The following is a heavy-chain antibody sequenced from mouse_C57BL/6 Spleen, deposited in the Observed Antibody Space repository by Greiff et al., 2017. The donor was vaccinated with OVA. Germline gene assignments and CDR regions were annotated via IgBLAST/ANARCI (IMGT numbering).Heavy chain of an antibody. D-gene: IGHD1-1*01. V-gene: IGHV1-61*01. Sequence: QVQLKQPGAELVRPGSSVKLSCKASGYTFTSYWMDWVKQRPGQGLEWIGNIYPSDSETHYNQKFKDKATLTEDKSSSTAYMQLSSLTSEDSAVYYCARSLLRNAMDYWGQGTSVTVSS. CDR3: ARSLLRNAMDY. CDR1: GYTFTSYW. J-gene: IGHJ4*01. CDR2: IYPSDSET.